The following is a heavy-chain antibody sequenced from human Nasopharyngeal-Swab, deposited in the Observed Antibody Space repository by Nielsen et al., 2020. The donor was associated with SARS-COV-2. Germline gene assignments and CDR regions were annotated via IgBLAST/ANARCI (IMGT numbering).Heavy chain of an antibody. CDR1: GFTFNSYA. V-gene: IGHV3-23*01. Sequence: GGSLRLSCIASGFTFNSYAMSWVRQAPGKGLEWVSAISGSGGSTYYADSVKGRFTISRDNSKNTLYLQMNSLRAEDTAVYYCATHGSGRIGGMDVWGQGTTVTVSS. CDR3: ATHGSGRIGGMDV. J-gene: IGHJ6*02. D-gene: IGHD3-10*01. CDR2: ISGSGGST.